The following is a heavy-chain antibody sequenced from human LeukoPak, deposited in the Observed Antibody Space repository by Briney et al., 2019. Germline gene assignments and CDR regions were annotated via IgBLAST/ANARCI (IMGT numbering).Heavy chain of an antibody. CDR1: GYTFTGYY. D-gene: IGHD2-21*02. Sequence: ASVKVSCKASGYTFTGYYMHWVRQAPGQGLEWMGWINPNSGGTNYAQKFQGRVTMTRDTSISTAYMELSRLRSDDTAVYYCARDRLAYCGGDCSWGQGTLITVS. CDR3: ARDRLAYCGGDCS. CDR2: INPNSGGT. V-gene: IGHV1-2*02. J-gene: IGHJ5*02.